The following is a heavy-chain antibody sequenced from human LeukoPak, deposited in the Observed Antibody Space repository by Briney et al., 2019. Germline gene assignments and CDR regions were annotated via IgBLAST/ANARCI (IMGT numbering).Heavy chain of an antibody. V-gene: IGHV3-33*01. J-gene: IGHJ4*02. D-gene: IGHD3-9*01. CDR2: IWNDGSNK. Sequence: GGSLRLSCAASGFTFSSYGMHWVRQAPGKGLEWVAVIWNDGSNKYYADSVKGRFTISRDNSKNTLYLQMNSLRAEDTAVYYCARDLAGYDILTGSYFDSWGQGTLVTVSS. CDR3: ARDLAGYDILTGSYFDS. CDR1: GFTFSSYG.